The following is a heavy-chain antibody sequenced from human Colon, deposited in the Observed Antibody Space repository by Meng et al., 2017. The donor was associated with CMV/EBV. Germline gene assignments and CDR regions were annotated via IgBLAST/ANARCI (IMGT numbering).Heavy chain of an antibody. CDR1: GSTLSNYA. CDR2: IIPLFGIA. J-gene: IGHJ5*02. Sequence: VKVSCKASGSTLSNYAINWVRQAPGQGLEWMGGIIPLFGIANYAEKFHSRVTITADKSTSTAYMELSSLRSEDTAVYYCATNNKLSGLNWFDPWGRGTLVTVSS. CDR3: ATNNKLSGLNWFDP. V-gene: IGHV1-69*10. D-gene: IGHD1-14*01.